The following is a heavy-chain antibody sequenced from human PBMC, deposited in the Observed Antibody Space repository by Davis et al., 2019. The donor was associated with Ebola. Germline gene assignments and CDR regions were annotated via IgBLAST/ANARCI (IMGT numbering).Heavy chain of an antibody. CDR1: GFSFSGYD. J-gene: IGHJ4*02. CDR3: AIQGFDS. V-gene: IGHV3-23*01. CDR2: ISGSGGTK. Sequence: GESLKISCAASGFSFSGYDMSWVRQAPGKGLEWVSLISGSGGTKYYADSVKGRFTISRDNTRSSLYLQVSSLRVEDTAVYYCAIQGFDSWGQGALVTVSS.